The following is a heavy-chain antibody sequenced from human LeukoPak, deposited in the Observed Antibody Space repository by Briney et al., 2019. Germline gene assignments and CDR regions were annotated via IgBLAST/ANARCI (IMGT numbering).Heavy chain of an antibody. CDR3: ARDLLPGAPDYFDH. CDR2: IAHDETNR. J-gene: IGHJ4*02. CDR1: GFTFGSYA. V-gene: IGHV3-30*04. Sequence: GGSLRLSCAASGFTFGSYAMHWVRQAPGKGLEWVAVIAHDETNRFYADSVEGRFIISRDNSMNTLYLRMNSLRPEDTAIYFCARDLLPGAPDYFDHWGQGILVTVSS. D-gene: IGHD2-2*01.